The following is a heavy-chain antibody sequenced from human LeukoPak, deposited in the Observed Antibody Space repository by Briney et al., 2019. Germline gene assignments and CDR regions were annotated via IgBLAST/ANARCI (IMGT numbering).Heavy chain of an antibody. J-gene: IGHJ3*02. CDR3: ARYEVVPAADDAFDI. CDR1: GGSISSGDYY. Sequence: PSETLSLTCTVSGGSISSGDYYWSWIRQPPGKGLEWIVYIYYSGSTYYNPSLKSRVTISVDTSKNQFSLKLSSVTAADTAVYYCARYEVVPAADDAFDIWGQGTMVTVSS. D-gene: IGHD2-2*01. CDR2: IYYSGST. V-gene: IGHV4-30-4*08.